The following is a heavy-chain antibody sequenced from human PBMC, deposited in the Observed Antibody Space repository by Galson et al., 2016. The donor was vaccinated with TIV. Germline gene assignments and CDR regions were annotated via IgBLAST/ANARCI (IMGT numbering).Heavy chain of an antibody. D-gene: IGHD3/OR15-3a*01. CDR2: INGDGSST. CDR1: GFTFSNFW. CDR3: ARAGDWLGVYGLDV. V-gene: IGHV3-74*01. J-gene: IGHJ6*02. Sequence: SLRLSCAASGFTFSNFWIHWVRQSPGKGPVWVSRINGDGSSTTYADSVKGRFTISRDNAENRLYLQMHRLRVDDTAVYYCARAGDWLGVYGLDVWGQGTTVTVSS.